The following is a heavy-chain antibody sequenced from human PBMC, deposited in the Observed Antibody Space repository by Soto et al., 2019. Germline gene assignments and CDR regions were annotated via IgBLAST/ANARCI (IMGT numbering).Heavy chain of an antibody. CDR1: GFTFSSYA. V-gene: IGHV3-30*04. CDR3: ALQGGYSSSWYYFDY. D-gene: IGHD6-13*01. J-gene: IGHJ4*02. Sequence: GGSLRLSCSASGFTFSSYAMHWVRQAPGKGLEWVAVISNDGGNKYYADSVKGRFTISRDNSKNTLYLQMNSLRAEDTAVYYCALQGGYSSSWYYFDYWGQGTLVTVSS. CDR2: ISNDGGNK.